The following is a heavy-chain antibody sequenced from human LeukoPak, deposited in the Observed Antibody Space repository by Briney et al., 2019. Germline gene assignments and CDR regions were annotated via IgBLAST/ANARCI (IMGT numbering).Heavy chain of an antibody. CDR1: GFIVSSNY. V-gene: IGHV3-53*01. CDR3: ARGFRIPDV. D-gene: IGHD3-10*01. CDR2: LYSGGTT. Sequence: PGGSLRLSCAASGFIVSSNYMSWVRQAPGKGLEWVSGLYSGGTTYYADSVKGRFTISRDNSRNTLYLQMNSLRAEDMAVYYCARGFRIPDVWGQGTTVTVSS. J-gene: IGHJ6*02.